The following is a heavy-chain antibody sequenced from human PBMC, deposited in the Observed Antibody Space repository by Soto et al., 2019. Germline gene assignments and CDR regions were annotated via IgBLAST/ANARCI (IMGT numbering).Heavy chain of an antibody. D-gene: IGHD5-12*01. CDR1: DYSINSDSNL. V-gene: IGHV4-39*01. CDR3: ARLLRHNYYGMDV. J-gene: IGHJ6*02. Sequence: SETLSLTCTVSDYSINSDSNLWGWIRQPPGKGLEWIGYIHYGGSTYYNPSLKSRVTISVDTAKNQFSLKLSSVTAADTAVYYCARLLRHNYYGMDVWGQGTTVTVSS. CDR2: IHYGGST.